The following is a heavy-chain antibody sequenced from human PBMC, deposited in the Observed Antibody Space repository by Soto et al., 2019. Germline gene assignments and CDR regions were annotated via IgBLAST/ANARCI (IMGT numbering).Heavy chain of an antibody. CDR3: ARGRAYCDYWGGYYFDY. CDR1: GGSISSSSYY. J-gene: IGHJ4*02. V-gene: IGHV4-39*01. CDR2: IYYSGST. D-gene: IGHD4-17*01. Sequence: SETLSLTCTVSGGSISSSSYYWGWIRQPPGKGLEWIGSIYYSGSTYYNPSLKSRVTISVDTSKNQFSLKLSSVTAADTAVYYCARGRAYCDYWGGYYFDYWGQGTLVTVYS.